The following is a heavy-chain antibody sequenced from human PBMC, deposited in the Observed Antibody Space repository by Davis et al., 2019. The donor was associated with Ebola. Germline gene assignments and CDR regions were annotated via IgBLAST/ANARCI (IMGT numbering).Heavy chain of an antibody. CDR3: ARHRRTGYYYIFDY. D-gene: IGHD3-22*01. V-gene: IGHV4-59*08. J-gene: IGHJ4*02. CDR1: GFSFTYYA. Sequence: MPGGSLRLSCAASGFSFTYYAMNWVRQAPGKGLEWLGYIYYGGTTKYNPSLKSRVTFSGDTSMNHLSLELRSVTAADTAVYYCARHRRTGYYYIFDYWGQGTLVTVSS. CDR2: IYYGGTT.